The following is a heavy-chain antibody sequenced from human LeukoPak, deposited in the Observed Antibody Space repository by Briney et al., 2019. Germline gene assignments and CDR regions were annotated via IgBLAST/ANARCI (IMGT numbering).Heavy chain of an antibody. CDR2: INPNSGDT. J-gene: IGHJ4*02. CDR3: TREDY. V-gene: IGHV1-2*02. Sequence: ASVKVSCKASRYTFTGHYLFWVRQAPGQGLEWMGWINPNSGDTNYAQKFQGRVTVTRDTSISTAYMELTRLRSDDTAVYYCTREDYWGQGTPVTVSS. CDR1: RYTFTGHY.